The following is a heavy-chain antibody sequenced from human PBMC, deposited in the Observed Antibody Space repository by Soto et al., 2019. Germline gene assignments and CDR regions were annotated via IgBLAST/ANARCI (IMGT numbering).Heavy chain of an antibody. D-gene: IGHD2-2*01. CDR2: IYSGGST. J-gene: IGHJ6*03. Sequence: EVQLVESGGGLVQPGGSLRLSCAASGFTVSSNYMSWVRQAPGKGLEWVSVIYSGGSTYYEDSVKGRFTISRDNSKNTLYLKMNSMIAEDTAVYYCARVYCSSTSCYGHMDVWGKGTTVTVAS. V-gene: IGHV3-66*01. CDR1: GFTVSSNY. CDR3: ARVYCSSTSCYGHMDV.